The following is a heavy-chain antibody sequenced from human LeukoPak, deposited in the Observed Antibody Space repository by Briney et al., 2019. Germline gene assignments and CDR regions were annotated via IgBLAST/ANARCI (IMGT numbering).Heavy chain of an antibody. CDR3: ARELRQRRSGGLKYYFDY. Sequence: PGRSLRLSCAASGFTFSSYGMHWVRQAPGKGLEWVAVIWYDGSNKYYADSVKGRFTISRDNSKNTLYLQMNSLRAEDTAVYYCARELRQRRSGGLKYYFDYWGQGTLVTVSS. V-gene: IGHV3-33*01. CDR1: GFTFSSYG. J-gene: IGHJ4*02. CDR2: IWYDGSNK. D-gene: IGHD3-10*01.